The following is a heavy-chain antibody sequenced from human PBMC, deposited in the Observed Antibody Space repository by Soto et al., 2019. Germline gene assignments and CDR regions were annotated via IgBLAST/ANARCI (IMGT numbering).Heavy chain of an antibody. J-gene: IGHJ4*02. V-gene: IGHV4-31*03. CDR2: IYYSGSN. CDR3: ARDVNYCSGGSCYSGFDY. D-gene: IGHD2-15*01. Sequence: QVQLQESGPGLVKPSQTLSLTCTVSGGSIRSGGYYWSWIRQHPGKGLEWIGYIYYSGSNYYNPSLKSRLTITVDTYKNQFSLKLSSVTAADTAVYYCARDVNYCSGGSCYSGFDYWGQGNLVTVSS. CDR1: GGSIRSGGYY.